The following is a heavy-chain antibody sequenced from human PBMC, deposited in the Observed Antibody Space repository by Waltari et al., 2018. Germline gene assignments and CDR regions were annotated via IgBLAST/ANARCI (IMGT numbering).Heavy chain of an antibody. CDR2: IIPILGIA. D-gene: IGHD2-15*01. Sequence: QVQLVQSGAEVKKPGSSVKVSCKASGGTFSSYAISWVRQAPGQGLEWMGGIIPILGIANYAQNFQGRVTITADESTSTAYMELSSLRSEDTAVYYCARVLSAATPFDYWGQGTLVTVSS. J-gene: IGHJ4*02. CDR3: ARVLSAATPFDY. CDR1: GGTFSSYA. V-gene: IGHV1-69*04.